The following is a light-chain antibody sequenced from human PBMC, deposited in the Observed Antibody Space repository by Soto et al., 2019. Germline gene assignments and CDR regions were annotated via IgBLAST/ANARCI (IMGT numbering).Light chain of an antibody. CDR1: QSVSSY. J-gene: IGKJ3*01. CDR2: DAS. V-gene: IGKV3-11*01. Sequence: EIVLTQSPATLSLSPGERATLSCRASQSVSSYLAWYQQKPGQAPRLLIYDASNRATGIPARFSGSGSGTAFSLTISSLEPEDLAVYYCQQRSNWPPFTFGPGTKVDIK. CDR3: QQRSNWPPFT.